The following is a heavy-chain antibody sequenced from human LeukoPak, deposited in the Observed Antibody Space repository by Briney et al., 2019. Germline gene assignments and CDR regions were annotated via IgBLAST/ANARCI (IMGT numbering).Heavy chain of an antibody. CDR1: GFIVSNTY. CDR2: IHNDGST. V-gene: IGHV3-53*01. J-gene: IGHJ4*02. Sequence: PGGSLRLSCAASGFIVSNTYMTWVRQAPGKGLEWVSVIHNDGSTYYADSVKGQFTISRDNSKNMLFLRMNSLRAEDTAVYYCAKDRWGCSSTSCYDGYFDYWGQGTLVTVSS. CDR3: AKDRWGCSSTSCYDGYFDY. D-gene: IGHD2-2*01.